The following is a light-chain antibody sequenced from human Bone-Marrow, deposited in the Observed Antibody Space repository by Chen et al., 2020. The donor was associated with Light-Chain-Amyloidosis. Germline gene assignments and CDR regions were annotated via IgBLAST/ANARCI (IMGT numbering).Light chain of an antibody. CDR1: SLRTYD. CDR3: NSRDSIGYWV. V-gene: IGLV3-19*01. J-gene: IGLJ3*02. CDR2: GQN. Sequence: SSELTPDLVVSGDSGQTVRITCQGDSLRTYDASWYQQKPGQAPILVIYGQNNRPSGIPDRFSGSSSGNTASLTITGTQAEDEADYCCNSRDSIGYWVFGGGTKLTVL.